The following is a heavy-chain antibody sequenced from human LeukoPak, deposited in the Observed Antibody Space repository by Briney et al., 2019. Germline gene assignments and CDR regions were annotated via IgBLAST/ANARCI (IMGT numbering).Heavy chain of an antibody. V-gene: IGHV4-38-2*02. CDR3: ARGRVSSSTWYSTYYYYFYMDV. CDR2: IYHSGST. Sequence: SETLSLTCTVSDYSISSSYYWGWIRQPPGKGLEWFGIIYHSGSTYYNPSLNGRVSISRDTTKNLFSLRLRSVTAADTAVYFCARGRVSSSTWYSTYYYYFYMDVWGKGTTVTVSS. CDR1: DYSISSSYY. D-gene: IGHD1-1*01. J-gene: IGHJ6*03.